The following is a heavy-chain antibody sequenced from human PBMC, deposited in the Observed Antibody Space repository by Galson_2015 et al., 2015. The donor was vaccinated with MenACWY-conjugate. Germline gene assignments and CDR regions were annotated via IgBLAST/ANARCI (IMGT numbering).Heavy chain of an antibody. CDR3: AKDIAVDGMWYFDY. V-gene: IGHV3-23*01. CDR1: GYTFSTYA. CDR2: ISSSGGRP. Sequence: SLRLSCAASGYTFSTYAMTWVRQAPEKGLEWVSSISSSGGRPYYADSVKGRFTISRDNSKNTLYLQMNNLRAEDTALYYCAKDIAVDGMWYFDYWGQGTLVTVSS. J-gene: IGHJ4*02. D-gene: IGHD6-19*01.